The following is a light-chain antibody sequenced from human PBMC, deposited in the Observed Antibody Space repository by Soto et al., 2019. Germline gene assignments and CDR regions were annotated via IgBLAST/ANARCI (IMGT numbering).Light chain of an antibody. V-gene: IGLV1-51*01. CDR1: SSNIGNNF. J-gene: IGLJ2*01. Sequence: QSVLTQPPSVSAAPGQKVTISCSGSSSNIGNNFVSWYQQLPGTAPKLLIYDNNKRPSGIPDRFSVSKSGTSATLGITGLQSGDEADYYCATWESSLSIGVFGGGTKLTVL. CDR2: DNN. CDR3: ATWESSLSIGV.